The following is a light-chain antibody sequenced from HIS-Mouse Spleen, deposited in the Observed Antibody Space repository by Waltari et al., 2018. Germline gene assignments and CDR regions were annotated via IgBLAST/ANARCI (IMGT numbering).Light chain of an antibody. CDR3: AAWDDSLSGPV. CDR2: RNN. V-gene: IGLV1-47*01. CDR1: SANIGSNY. Sequence: QSVLTQPPSASGTPGQRVTISCSGSSANIGSNYVYWYQQLPGPAPKLLIYRNNQRHSGVPDRFSGSKSGTSASLAISGLRSEDEADYYCAAWDDSLSGPVFGGGTKLTVL. J-gene: IGLJ3*02.